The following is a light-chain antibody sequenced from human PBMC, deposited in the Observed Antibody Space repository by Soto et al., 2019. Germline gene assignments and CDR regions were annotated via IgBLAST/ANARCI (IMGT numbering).Light chain of an antibody. CDR3: AAWDDSLNGVL. CDR1: SSNIGSNA. J-gene: IGLJ2*01. Sequence: QSVLTQPPSASGTPGQRVTISCSGSSSNIGSNAVNWYQQLPGTAPKLLMYSNNQRPSGVPDRFSGSKSGTSASLAISGLQYDDEDDYYCAAWDDSLNGVLFGGGTKLTVL. V-gene: IGLV1-44*01. CDR2: SNN.